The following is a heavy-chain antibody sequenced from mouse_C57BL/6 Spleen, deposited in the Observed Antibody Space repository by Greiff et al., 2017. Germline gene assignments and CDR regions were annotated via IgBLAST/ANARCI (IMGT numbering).Heavy chain of an antibody. CDR3: ANSHYGSSHFDY. CDR1: GFNIKDYY. J-gene: IGHJ2*01. V-gene: IGHV14-2*01. CDR2: IDPEDGET. D-gene: IGHD1-1*01. Sequence: EVQLQQSGAELVKPGASVKLSCTASGFNIKDYYMHWVKQRTEQGLEWIGRIDPEDGETKYAPKFKGKATITADTSSNTAYLQLSSLTSEDTAVYYCANSHYGSSHFDYWGQGTTLTVSS.